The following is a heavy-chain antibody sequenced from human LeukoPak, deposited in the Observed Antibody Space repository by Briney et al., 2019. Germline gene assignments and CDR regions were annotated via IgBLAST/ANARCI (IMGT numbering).Heavy chain of an antibody. Sequence: SETLSLTCTVSGGSISSYYWSWIRQPPGKGLEWIGYIYYSGSTNYNPSLKSRVTISVDTSKNQFSLKLSSVTAADTAVYYCARAVWSGYYPYYYYYGMDVWGQGTTVTVSS. CDR3: ARAVWSGYYPYYYYYGMDV. J-gene: IGHJ6*02. V-gene: IGHV4-59*01. CDR1: GGSISSYY. CDR2: IYYSGST. D-gene: IGHD3-3*01.